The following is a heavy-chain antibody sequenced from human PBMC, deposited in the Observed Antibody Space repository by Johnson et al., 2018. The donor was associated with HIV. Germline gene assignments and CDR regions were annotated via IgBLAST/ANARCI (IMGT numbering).Heavy chain of an antibody. CDR2: IRYDGSNK. CDR3: ARETGDDAFDI. J-gene: IGHJ3*02. V-gene: IGHV3-30*02. CDR1: GFTFGSYG. Sequence: QVQVVESGGGVVQPGGSLRLSCAASGFTFGSYGMHWVRQAPGKGLEWVAFIRYDGSNKYYAASLKGLFTISSDNSKTTLYLQMSSLRDEDTAVYYCARETGDDAFDIWGQGTMVTVSS. D-gene: IGHD7-27*01.